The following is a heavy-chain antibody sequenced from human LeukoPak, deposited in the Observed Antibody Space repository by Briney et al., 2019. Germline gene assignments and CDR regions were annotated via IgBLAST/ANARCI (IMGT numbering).Heavy chain of an antibody. Sequence: GGSLRLSCAVSGFRFSGYNMYWVRQAPGKGLEWIAYISSTTVIYYADSVEGRVTVSSDNAHDSLYLQMSSLTLDDTAVYFCAREGDGSNSGFAYWGQGTLVTVSS. CDR1: GFRFSGYN. V-gene: IGHV3-69-1*01. J-gene: IGHJ4*02. D-gene: IGHD4-11*01. CDR3: AREGDGSNSGFAY. CDR2: ISSTTVI.